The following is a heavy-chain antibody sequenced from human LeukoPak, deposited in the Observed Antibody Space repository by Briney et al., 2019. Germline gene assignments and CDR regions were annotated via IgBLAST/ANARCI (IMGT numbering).Heavy chain of an antibody. V-gene: IGHV3-74*01. CDR1: GFTFSSYW. CDR3: ARALEYYGSGSPVDY. D-gene: IGHD3-10*01. CDR2: INSDGSST. Sequence: GGSLRLSCAASGFTFSSYWMHWVRQAPGKGLVWVARINSDGSSTYYADSVKGRFTISRDNSKNTLYLQMNSLRAEDTAVYYCARALEYYGSGSPVDYWGQGTLVTVSS. J-gene: IGHJ4*02.